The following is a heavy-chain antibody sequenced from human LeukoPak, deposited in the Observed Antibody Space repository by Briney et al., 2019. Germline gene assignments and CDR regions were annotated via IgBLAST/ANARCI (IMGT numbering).Heavy chain of an antibody. CDR3: ARARQYSGTWGFDY. J-gene: IGHJ4*02. Sequence: PGASVKVSCRASNYALTSYAISWVRQAPGQRLEWMGWINAGNGNTKYSQEFQGRVTITMDTSASTAYMELSSLRSEDMAMYYCARARQYSGTWGFDYWGQGTLVTVSS. D-gene: IGHD6-13*01. CDR1: NYALTSYA. CDR2: INAGNGNT. V-gene: IGHV1-3*03.